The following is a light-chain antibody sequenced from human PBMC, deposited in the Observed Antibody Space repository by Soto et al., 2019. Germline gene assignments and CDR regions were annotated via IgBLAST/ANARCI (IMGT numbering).Light chain of an antibody. V-gene: IGKV1-39*01. CDR3: QQSYSTLKRYT. CDR2: AAS. Sequence: DIQMTQSPSSLSASVGDRVTITCRASQSISSYLNWYQQKPGKAPKLLIYAASSLQSGVPSRFSGSGSGTDFTLTISSLQPEDFATYYCQQSYSTLKRYTFGQGTKVDIK. J-gene: IGKJ2*01. CDR1: QSISSY.